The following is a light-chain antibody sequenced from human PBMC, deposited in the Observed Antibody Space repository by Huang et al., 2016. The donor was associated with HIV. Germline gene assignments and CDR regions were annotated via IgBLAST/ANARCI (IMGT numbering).Light chain of an antibody. CDR1: QSISSW. Sequence: DIQMTQSPSTLSASVGDRVTITCRASQSISSWVAWYQQKPGKAPNLLIYKASSLKSGVPSRFSGSGSGTEFTLTISSLQPDDFATYYCQQYNSYSRTFGQGTKVEI. V-gene: IGKV1-5*03. J-gene: IGKJ1*01. CDR3: QQYNSYSRT. CDR2: KAS.